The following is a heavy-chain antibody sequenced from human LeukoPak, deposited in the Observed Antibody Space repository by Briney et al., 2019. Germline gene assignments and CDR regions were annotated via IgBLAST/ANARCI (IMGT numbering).Heavy chain of an antibody. CDR3: ASMYYYDRGPDV. J-gene: IGHJ6*04. V-gene: IGHV3-66*01. D-gene: IGHD3-22*01. Sequence: GGSLRLSCAASGFTVSSNYMSRVRQAPGKGLEWVSVIYSGGSTYYADSVKGRFTISRDNSKNTLYLQMNSLRAEDTAVYYCASMYYYDRGPDVWGKGTTVTISS. CDR1: GFTVSSNY. CDR2: IYSGGST.